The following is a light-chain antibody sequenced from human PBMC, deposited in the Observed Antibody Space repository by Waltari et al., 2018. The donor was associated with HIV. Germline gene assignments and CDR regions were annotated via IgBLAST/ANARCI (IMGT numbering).Light chain of an antibody. CDR1: RNDIGGFNY. CDR2: EVT. J-gene: IGLJ2*01. CDR3: SSYTSTSTLVI. V-gene: IGLV2-14*01. Sequence: QSALTQPASVSGSPGQSITISCTGTRNDIGGFNYVSWYRLHPGKAPKVIIYEVTNRPSRVSDRFSGAKSGNTASLNISGLQAEDEGDYYCSSYTSTSTLVIFGGGTNLTVL.